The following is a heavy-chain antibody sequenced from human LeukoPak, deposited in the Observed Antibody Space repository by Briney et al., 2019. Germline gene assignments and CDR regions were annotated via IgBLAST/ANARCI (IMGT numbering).Heavy chain of an antibody. CDR3: AREYYDSSGYSLMGEYGMDV. V-gene: IGHV1-69*13. Sequence: SVKVSCKASGYTFTDYYMQWVRQAPGQGLEWMGGIIPIFGTANYAQKFQGRVTITADESTSTAYMELSSLRSEDTAVYYCAREYYDSSGYSLMGEYGMDVWGQGTTVTVSS. D-gene: IGHD3-22*01. J-gene: IGHJ6*02. CDR2: IIPIFGTA. CDR1: GYTFTDYY.